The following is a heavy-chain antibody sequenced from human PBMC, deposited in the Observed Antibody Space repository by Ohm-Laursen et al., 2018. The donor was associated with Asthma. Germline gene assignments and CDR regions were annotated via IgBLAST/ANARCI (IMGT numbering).Heavy chain of an antibody. CDR1: GGTFSSCA. CDR3: ARGDYYDSSGYFVFDY. V-gene: IGHV1-69*13. CDR2: IIPIFGTA. Sequence: EASVKVSCKASGGTFSSCAISWVRQAPGQGLEWMGGIIPIFGTANYAQKFQGRVTITADESTSTAYMELSSLRSEDTAVYYCARGDYYDSSGYFVFDYWGQGTLVTVSS. D-gene: IGHD3-22*01. J-gene: IGHJ4*02.